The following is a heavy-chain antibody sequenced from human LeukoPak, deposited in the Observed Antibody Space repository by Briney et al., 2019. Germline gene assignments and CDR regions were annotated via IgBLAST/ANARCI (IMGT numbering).Heavy chain of an antibody. D-gene: IGHD2-2*01. Sequence: SETLSLTCTVSGGSISSSSYYWGWIRQPPGKGLEWIGSIYHSGSTYYNPSLKSRVTISVDTSKNQFSLKLSSVTAADTAVYYCARALMTGSSTSWPYNWFDPWGQGTLVTVSP. V-gene: IGHV4-39*07. CDR2: IYHSGST. CDR3: ARALMTGSSTSWPYNWFDP. CDR1: GGSISSSSYY. J-gene: IGHJ5*02.